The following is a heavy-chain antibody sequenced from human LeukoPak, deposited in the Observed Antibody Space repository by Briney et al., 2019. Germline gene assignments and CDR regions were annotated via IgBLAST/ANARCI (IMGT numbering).Heavy chain of an antibody. CDR3: AKGYCSSTSCPLPDY. CDR2: IIPILGIA. CDR1: GGTFSSYA. Sequence: GASVKVSCKASGGTFSSYAISWVRQAPGQGLEWMGRIIPILGIANYAQKFQGRVTITADKSTSTAYMELSSLRAEDTAVYYCAKGYCSSTSCPLPDYWGQGTLVTVSS. V-gene: IGHV1-69*04. J-gene: IGHJ4*02. D-gene: IGHD2-2*01.